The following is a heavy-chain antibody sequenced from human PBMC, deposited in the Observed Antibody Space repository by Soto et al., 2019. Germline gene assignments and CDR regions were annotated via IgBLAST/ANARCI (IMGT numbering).Heavy chain of an antibody. V-gene: IGHV4-31*03. CDR1: GGSVSSGGYY. CDR2: IYSSGST. D-gene: IGHD3-10*01. CDR3: ARDLVRGVGGY. Sequence: QVQLQESGPGLVKPSQTLSLTCSVSGGSVSSGGYYWSWIRQHPGKGLEWIGYIYSSGSTYYNPSLKSRVSISKDTSKNQFSLRLDSVTAADTAVYYCARDLVRGVGGYWGQGTLVTVSS. J-gene: IGHJ4*02.